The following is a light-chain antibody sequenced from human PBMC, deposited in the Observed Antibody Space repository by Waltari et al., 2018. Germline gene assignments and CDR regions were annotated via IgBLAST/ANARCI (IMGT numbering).Light chain of an antibody. CDR3: SSYTTSSAPGV. Sequence: QSALTQPASVSGSPGQSITISCSGTDSDVVAYDFVSWYPQHPGKAPHLLFYQVSNRPAGISNRFSASKAGNTASLTISGLEAEDEADYYCSSYTTSSAPGVVGTGTRVTVL. V-gene: IGLV2-14*01. CDR1: DSDVVAYDF. CDR2: QVS. J-gene: IGLJ1*01.